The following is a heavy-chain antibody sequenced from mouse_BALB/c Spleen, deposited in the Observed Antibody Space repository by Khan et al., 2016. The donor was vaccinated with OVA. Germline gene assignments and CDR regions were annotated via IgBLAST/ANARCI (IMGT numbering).Heavy chain of an antibody. CDR1: GFSLTSYG. Sequence: QVQLKESGPGLVAPSQSLSITCTVSGFSLTSYGVHWVRQPPGKGLEWLGVIWAGGSTNYNSALMYRLSISKDNSKSQVFLKINSRQTDYTAMYYCARLEDIWGQGTTLTVSS. CDR3: ARLEDI. CDR2: IWAGGST. J-gene: IGHJ2*01. D-gene: IGHD1-3*01. V-gene: IGHV2-9*02.